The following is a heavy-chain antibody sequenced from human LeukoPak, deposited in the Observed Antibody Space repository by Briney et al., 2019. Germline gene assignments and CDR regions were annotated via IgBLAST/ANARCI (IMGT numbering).Heavy chain of an antibody. J-gene: IGHJ6*02. V-gene: IGHV4-59*01. D-gene: IGHD6-6*01. Sequence: SETLSLTCTVSGGSISSYYWSWIRQPPGKGLEWIGYIYYSGSTNYNPSLKSRVTISVDTSKNQFSLKLSSVTAADTAVYYCARGSSSDYYYYGMDVWGQGTTVTVSS. CDR3: ARGSSSDYYYYGMDV. CDR1: GGSISSYY. CDR2: IYYSGST.